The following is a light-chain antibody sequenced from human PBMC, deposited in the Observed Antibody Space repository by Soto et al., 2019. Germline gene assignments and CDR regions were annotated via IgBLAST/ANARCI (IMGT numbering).Light chain of an antibody. J-gene: IGKJ2*01. CDR3: QQYYSLPFT. CDR2: WTS. Sequence: DIVMTQSPDSLAVSLGERATINCKSSQTVLFSSKNKTYLAWYQQRPGQPPKLLIYWTSTRESGVPDRFSGSGSGTDFTLTISSLQAEDVAVYYCQQYYSLPFTFGQGTKLEI. CDR1: QTVLFSSKNKTY. V-gene: IGKV4-1*01.